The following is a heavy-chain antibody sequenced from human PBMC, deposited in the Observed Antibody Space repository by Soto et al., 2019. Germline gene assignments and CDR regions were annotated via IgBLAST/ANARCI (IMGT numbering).Heavy chain of an antibody. D-gene: IGHD6-19*01. CDR1: GYTFTSYG. Sequence: QVQLVQSGAEVKKPGASVKVSCKASGYTFTSYGISWVRQAPGQGLEWMGWISAYNGNTNYAQKLQGRVTMAAERSTRPAYRGLRSLSWDDTAVYDCARGRGVAVAGTGFDYWGQGTLVTVSS. CDR2: ISAYNGNT. V-gene: IGHV1-18*01. J-gene: IGHJ4*02. CDR3: ARGRGVAVAGTGFDY.